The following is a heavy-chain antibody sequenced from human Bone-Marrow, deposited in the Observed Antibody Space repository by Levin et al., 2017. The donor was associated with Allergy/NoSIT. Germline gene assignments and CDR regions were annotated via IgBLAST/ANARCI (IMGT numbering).Heavy chain of an antibody. CDR3: ARDDVVATNH. V-gene: IGHV3-66*01. CDR1: GFTISTNY. J-gene: IGHJ4*02. Sequence: GGSLRLSCAASGFTISTNYMSWVRQVPGKGLEWVSIIHSGGRKNYAESVKGRFTISRENYNNTLYLQMNSLRGEDTAIYYCARDDVVATNHWGQGTLVIVSS. CDR2: IHSGGRK. D-gene: IGHD5-12*01.